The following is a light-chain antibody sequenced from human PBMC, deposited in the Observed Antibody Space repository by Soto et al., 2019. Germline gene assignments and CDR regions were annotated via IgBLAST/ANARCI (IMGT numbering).Light chain of an antibody. CDR3: ATWDSSLSAGV. CDR1: TSNIGSNY. V-gene: IGLV1-47*02. CDR2: SNN. Sequence: QSVLTKQPSASGTPGQRVPILCSGRTSNIGSNYVYWYQQLPGTAPKLLIYSNNQRPSGIPDRFSGSKSGTSAALGITGLQTGDEADYYCATWDSSLSAGVFGTGTKVTVL. J-gene: IGLJ1*01.